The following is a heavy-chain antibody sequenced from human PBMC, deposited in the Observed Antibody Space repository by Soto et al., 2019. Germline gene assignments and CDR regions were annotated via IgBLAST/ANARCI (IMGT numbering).Heavy chain of an antibody. J-gene: IGHJ6*01. D-gene: IGHD5-12*01. CDR1: GFTFSSYS. V-gene: IGHV3-21*01. Sequence: EVQLVESGGGLVKPGGSLRLSCAASGFTFSSYSMNWVRQAPGKGLEWVSSISSSSSYIYYADSVKGRFTISRDNAKNSLYLQMNSLRAEDTAVYYCARDRGPSGYLQAYYYYGMDVW. CDR3: ARDRGPSGYLQAYYYYGMDV. CDR2: ISSSSSYI.